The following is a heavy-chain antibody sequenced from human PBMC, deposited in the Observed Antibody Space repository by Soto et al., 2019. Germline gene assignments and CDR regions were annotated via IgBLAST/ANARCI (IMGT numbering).Heavy chain of an antibody. V-gene: IGHV3-23*01. Sequence: VQLLESGGGLVQPGGSLRLSCAASGFTFSSYAMSWVRQAPGKGLEWVSAISGSGGSTYYADSVKGRFTISRDNSQNTLYLQMNSLRAEDTAVYYCAKDLAYDFWSGYYAASSYSGMDVW. CDR1: GFTFSSYA. CDR3: AKDLAYDFWSGYYAASSYSGMDV. J-gene: IGHJ6*01. D-gene: IGHD3-3*01. CDR2: ISGSGGST.